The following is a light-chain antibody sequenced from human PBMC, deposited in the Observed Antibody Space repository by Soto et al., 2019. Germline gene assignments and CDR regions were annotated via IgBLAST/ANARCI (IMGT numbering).Light chain of an antibody. CDR1: QSISSSN. V-gene: IGKV3-20*01. Sequence: EIVLTQSPGTLSLSPGERATLSCRASQSISSSNLVWYQQKPGQAPRLLIYGASSRATGIPDRFSGSGSGTDFTLTISSLEPEDFEVYFCPPCGGSQPFGQGTKVETK. CDR2: GAS. CDR3: PPCGGSQP. J-gene: IGKJ1*01.